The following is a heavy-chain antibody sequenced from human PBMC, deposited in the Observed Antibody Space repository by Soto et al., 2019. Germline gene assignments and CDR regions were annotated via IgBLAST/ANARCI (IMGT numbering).Heavy chain of an antibody. V-gene: IGHV3-23*01. Sequence: GGSLRLSCVASGFIFENFGMSWVRQAPGKGLEWISSISGSGFKKYYADSVKGRFTISRDNSKSTVYLELNNLSAEDTAVYHCAKNQGVELVPLATVDWFDPWGQGSVVTFSS. D-gene: IGHD1-26*01. J-gene: IGHJ5*02. CDR2: ISGSGFKK. CDR3: AKNQGVELVPLATVDWFDP. CDR1: GFIFENFG.